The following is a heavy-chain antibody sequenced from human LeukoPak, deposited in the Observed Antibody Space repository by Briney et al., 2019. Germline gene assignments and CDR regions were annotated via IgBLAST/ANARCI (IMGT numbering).Heavy chain of an antibody. V-gene: IGHV1-18*01. CDR1: GYTFTSYG. CDR3: ARDLGIAVAGTSGY. D-gene: IGHD6-19*01. Sequence: ASVKVSCKASGYTFTSYGISWVRQAPGQVLERMGWISAYNGNTNYAQKLQGRVTMTTDTSTRTAYMELRSLRSDDTAVYYCARDLGIAVAGTSGYWGQGTLVTVSS. J-gene: IGHJ4*02. CDR2: ISAYNGNT.